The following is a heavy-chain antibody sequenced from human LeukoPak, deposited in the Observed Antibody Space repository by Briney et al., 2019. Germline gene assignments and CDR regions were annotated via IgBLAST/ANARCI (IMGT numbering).Heavy chain of an antibody. V-gene: IGHV4-61*02. D-gene: IGHD5-12*01. J-gene: IGHJ4*02. CDR1: GGSISSGGYY. CDR2: VYPSGNT. CDR3: ARAESGHYYFDY. Sequence: SQTLSLTCTVSGGSISSGGYYWSWIRQPPGKGLEWIGRVYPSGNTDYNPYNPSLTGRVTISIDTSRNQISLDLTSVTAADTAVHHCARAESGHYYFDYWGQGTLVTVSS.